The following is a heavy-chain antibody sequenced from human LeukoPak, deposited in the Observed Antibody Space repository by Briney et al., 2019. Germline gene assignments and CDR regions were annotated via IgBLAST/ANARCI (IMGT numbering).Heavy chain of an antibody. D-gene: IGHD3-9*01. V-gene: IGHV1-69*04. J-gene: IGHJ6*02. CDR2: IIPILGIA. CDR1: GYTFTGYY. CDR3: ARGRLNYDILTGYYRLFGMDV. Sequence: GASVKVSCKASGYTFTGYYMHWVRQAPGQGLEWMGRIIPILGIANYAQKFQGRVTITADKSTSTAYMELSSLRSEDTAVYYCARGRLNYDILTGYYRLFGMDVWGQGTTVTVSS.